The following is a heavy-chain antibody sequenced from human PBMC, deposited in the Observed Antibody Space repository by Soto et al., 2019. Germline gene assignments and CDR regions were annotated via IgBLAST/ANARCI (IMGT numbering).Heavy chain of an antibody. CDR2: ISAYNGNT. CDR3: ARGIQLGYCSGGSCFGAFDI. J-gene: IGHJ3*02. V-gene: IGHV1-18*01. Sequence: ASVKVSCKASGYTFTSYGISWVRQAPGQGLEWMGWISAYNGNTNYAQKLQGRVTMTTDTSTSTAYMELRSLRPDDTAVYYCARGIQLGYCSGGSCFGAFDIWGQGTMVTVSS. CDR1: GYTFTSYG. D-gene: IGHD2-15*01.